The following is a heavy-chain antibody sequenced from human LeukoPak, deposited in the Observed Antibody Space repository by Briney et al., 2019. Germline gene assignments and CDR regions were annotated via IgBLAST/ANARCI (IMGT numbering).Heavy chain of an antibody. J-gene: IGHJ6*03. D-gene: IGHD6-13*01. V-gene: IGHV4-38-2*01. CDR1: GYSISSGYY. Sequence: SETLSLTCAVSGYSISSGYYWGWIGQPPGKGLEWIGSIYHSGSTHYNPSLKSRVTISVDTSKNQFSLKLSSVTAADTAVYYRARTAPGHDSSSWFYYYYYYMDVWGKGTTVTVSS. CDR2: IYHSGST. CDR3: ARTAPGHDSSSWFYYYYYYMDV.